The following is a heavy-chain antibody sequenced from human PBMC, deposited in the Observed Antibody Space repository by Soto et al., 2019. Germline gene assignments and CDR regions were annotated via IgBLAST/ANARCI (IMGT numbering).Heavy chain of an antibody. D-gene: IGHD2-2*01. CDR3: AKATPAAMIPIAY. J-gene: IGHJ4*02. CDR1: GGSISSYY. Sequence: PSETLSLTCTVSGGSISSYYWSWIRQPPGKGLEWIGYIYYSGSTYYNPSLKSRVTISVDTSKNQFSLKLSSVTAADTAVYYCAKATPAAMIPIAYWGQGTLVTVSP. V-gene: IGHV4-59*08. CDR2: IYYSGST.